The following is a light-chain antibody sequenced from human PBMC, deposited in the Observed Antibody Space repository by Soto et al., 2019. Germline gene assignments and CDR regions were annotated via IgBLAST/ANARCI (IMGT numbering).Light chain of an antibody. Sequence: QSALTQPPSASGSPGQSVTISCTGSSSDVGGYNYVSWYQHQPGKAPKLMIYEVTKRPSGVPDRFSGSKSGNTASLTVSGLQAEDEADYYCSSYAGSNNYVFGTGTKLTVL. CDR1: SSDVGGYNY. CDR2: EVT. J-gene: IGLJ1*01. CDR3: SSYAGSNNYV. V-gene: IGLV2-8*01.